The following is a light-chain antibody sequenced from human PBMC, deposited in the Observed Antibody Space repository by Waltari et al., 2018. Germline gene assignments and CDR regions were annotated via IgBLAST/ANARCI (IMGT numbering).Light chain of an antibody. J-gene: IGLJ1*01. CDR3: CSYAGSSTSLYV. CDR1: SSDVGSHNL. CDR2: EVR. Sequence: QSALTQPASVSGSPGQSITISCTGTSSDVGSHNLVSWYQQHPGKAPKLMIYEVRKGPSGVSNRFSGSKSGNTASLTISGLQAEDEADYYCCSYAGSSTSLYVFGTGTKVTVL. V-gene: IGLV2-23*02.